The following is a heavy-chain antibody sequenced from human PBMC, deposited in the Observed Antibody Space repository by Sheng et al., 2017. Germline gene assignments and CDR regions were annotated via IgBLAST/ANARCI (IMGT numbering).Heavy chain of an antibody. CDR2: IWYDGSNK. Sequence: QVQLVESGGGVVQPGRSLRLSCAASGFTFSSYGMHWVRQAPGKGLEWVAVIWYDGSNKYYADSVKGRFTISRDNSKNTLYLQMNSLRAEDTAVYYCAVPLGTAGNALFDYWGQGTLVTVSS. D-gene: IGHD1-1*01. J-gene: IGHJ4*02. CDR1: GFTFSSYG. CDR3: AVPLGTAGNALFDY. V-gene: IGHV3-33*01.